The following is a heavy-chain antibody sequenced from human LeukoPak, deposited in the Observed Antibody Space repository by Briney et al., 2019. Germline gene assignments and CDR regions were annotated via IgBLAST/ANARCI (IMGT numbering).Heavy chain of an antibody. CDR3: ARRVPSQVTTDYFDY. J-gene: IGHJ4*02. D-gene: IGHD4-17*01. V-gene: IGHV3-48*04. Sequence: GGSLRLSCAASGFTFSTYSMNWVRQAPGKGLEWVSYISSSSSTINYAESVRGRFTISRDNAKNLLYLQMNSLRAEDTAVYYCARRVPSQVTTDYFDYWGQGTLVTVSS. CDR1: GFTFSTYS. CDR2: ISSSSSTI.